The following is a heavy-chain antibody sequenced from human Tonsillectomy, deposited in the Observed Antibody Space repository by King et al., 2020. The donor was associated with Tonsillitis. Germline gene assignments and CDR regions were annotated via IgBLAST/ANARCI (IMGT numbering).Heavy chain of an antibody. CDR2: IIPIPGIA. CDR3: AREQSGGLVPFDP. Sequence: VQLVESGAEVKKPGASVKVSCKASGGTFSSSAITWVRQAPRQGFEWMGRIIPIPGIASYAQKFQGRVTITADKSTSTAYMELSSLRSEDTAVYYCAREQSGGLVPFDPWGQGTLVTVSS. V-gene: IGHV1-69*09. CDR1: GGTFSSSA. D-gene: IGHD3/OR15-3a*01. J-gene: IGHJ5*02.